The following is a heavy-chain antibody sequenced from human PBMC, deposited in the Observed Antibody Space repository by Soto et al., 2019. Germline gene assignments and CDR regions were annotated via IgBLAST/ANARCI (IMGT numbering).Heavy chain of an antibody. V-gene: IGHV4-31*03. CDR1: GGSISSGGYY. CDR2: IYYSGST. D-gene: IGHD2-2*01. CDR3: ARGRSSTSPYPIGY. Sequence: QVQLQESGPGLVKPSQTLSLTYTVSGGSISSGGYYWSWIRQHPGKGLEWIGYIYYSGSTYYNPSLKSRVTIAVDTSKNQSSLKLSSVTAADTAVYYCARGRSSTSPYPIGYWGQGTLVTVSS. J-gene: IGHJ4*02.